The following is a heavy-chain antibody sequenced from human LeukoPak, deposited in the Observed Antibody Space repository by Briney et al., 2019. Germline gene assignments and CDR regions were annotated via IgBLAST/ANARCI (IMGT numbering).Heavy chain of an antibody. V-gene: IGHV3-21*01. Sequence: GGSLRLSCAASGFTFSSYSMNWVRQAPGKGLEWVSSISRSSDYIFYADSVKGRFTISRDNAKNSLYLQMNSLRAEDTAVYYCASSRVGTKYYYHMDVWGRGTTVTVSS. CDR1: GFTFSSYS. CDR2: ISRSSDYI. CDR3: ASSRVGTKYYYHMDV. J-gene: IGHJ6*03. D-gene: IGHD1-26*01.